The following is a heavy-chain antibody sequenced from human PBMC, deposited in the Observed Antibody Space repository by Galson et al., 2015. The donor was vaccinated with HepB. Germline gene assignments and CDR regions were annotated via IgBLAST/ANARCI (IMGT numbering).Heavy chain of an antibody. Sequence: SVKVSCKASGGTFSNYAISWVRQAPGQGLEWMGGIIPIFGTADYAQRFQGRVTITADESTRTAYMELRSLRFEDTAVYFCARGQAGASRIVRRYYSYYAMDVWGPGTTVTVSS. CDR2: IIPIFGTA. V-gene: IGHV1-69*13. J-gene: IGHJ6*02. D-gene: IGHD1-26*01. CDR1: GGTFSNYA. CDR3: ARGQAGASRIVRRYYSYYAMDV.